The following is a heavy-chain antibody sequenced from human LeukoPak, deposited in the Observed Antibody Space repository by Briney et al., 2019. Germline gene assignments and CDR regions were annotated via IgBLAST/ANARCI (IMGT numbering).Heavy chain of an antibody. CDR3: ARGAFRGSSWFDY. CDR1: GYTFTGYY. Sequence: GASVKVSCKASGYTFTGYYMHWVRQAPGQGLEWMGWINPNSGGTNYAQNFQGRVTMSRDTSISTAYMELSRLRSDDTAVYYCARGAFRGSSWFDYWGQGTLVTVSS. D-gene: IGHD6-13*01. V-gene: IGHV1-2*02. CDR2: INPNSGGT. J-gene: IGHJ4*02.